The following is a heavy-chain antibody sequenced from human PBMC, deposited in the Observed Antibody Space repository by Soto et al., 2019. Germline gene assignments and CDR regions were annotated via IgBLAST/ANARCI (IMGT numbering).Heavy chain of an antibody. J-gene: IGHJ6*02. CDR2: IYYRGST. Sequence: SETLSLTCTVSGGSISSHYWSWVRQAPGKGLEWIGHIYYRGSTSYNPSLRSRSTISVDTSNNQFSLKLNSVTTADTAVYYCARDGREASGMDVWGRGTKVTVSS. CDR3: ARDGREASGMDV. V-gene: IGHV4-59*11. CDR1: GGSISSHY. D-gene: IGHD1-26*01.